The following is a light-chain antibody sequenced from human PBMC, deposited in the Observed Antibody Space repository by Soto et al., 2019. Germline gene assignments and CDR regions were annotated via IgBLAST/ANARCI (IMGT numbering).Light chain of an antibody. V-gene: IGLV2-23*01. CDR2: ESS. Sequence: QSALTQPASVSGSPGQSITISCTGTTSDVGSYNLVSWYQQHPGKAPKLMIYESSKRPSGVSNRFSGSKSGNTASLTISGLQAEDEGDYYCWSYARSSTFVVFGGGTKVTVL. CDR1: TSDVGSYNL. CDR3: WSYARSSTFVV. J-gene: IGLJ2*01.